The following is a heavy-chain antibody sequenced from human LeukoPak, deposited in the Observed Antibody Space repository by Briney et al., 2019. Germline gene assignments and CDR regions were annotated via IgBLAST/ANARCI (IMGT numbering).Heavy chain of an antibody. Sequence: GGSLRLSCAASGFTFSTYSMNWVRQAPGKGLEWVSSISSGSSYIYYADSVKGRFTISRDNAKNSLYLQMNSLRAADTAVYYCARVYNYRTVTDACDIWGQGTMVTSLQ. CDR1: GFTFSTYS. J-gene: IGHJ3*02. CDR2: ISSGSSYI. V-gene: IGHV3-21*01. D-gene: IGHD1-1*01. CDR3: ARVYNYRTVTDACDI.